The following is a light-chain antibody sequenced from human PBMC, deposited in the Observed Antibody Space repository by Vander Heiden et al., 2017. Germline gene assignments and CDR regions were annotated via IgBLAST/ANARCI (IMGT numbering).Light chain of an antibody. V-gene: IGLV3-1*01. CDR2: QDS. CDR3: QAWDSSTDGV. CDR1: KLGDKY. Sequence: SYQLTQPPSVSVSPGQTASITCSGDKLGDKYACWYQQKPGQSPVLGIYQDSKRPSGIPERFSGSNSGNTATLTISGTQAMDEADYYCQAWDSSTDGVFGGGTKLTVL. J-gene: IGLJ2*01.